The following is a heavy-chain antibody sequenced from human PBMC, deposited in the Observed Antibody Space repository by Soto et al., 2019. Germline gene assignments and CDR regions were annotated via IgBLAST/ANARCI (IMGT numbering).Heavy chain of an antibody. CDR1: GFSFDGYA. V-gene: IGHV3-9*01. Sequence: VQLVESGGGLVQPGRSLRLSCAASGFSFDGYAMNWVRQPPGKGLEWVSGISWNSGNIDYADSVKGRFTTSRDNAKNSLYLQMNSLRAEDTALYYCVKASTYSSSQGWFDPWGQGTMVTVSS. D-gene: IGHD6-6*01. CDR3: VKASTYSSSQGWFDP. J-gene: IGHJ5*02. CDR2: ISWNSGNI.